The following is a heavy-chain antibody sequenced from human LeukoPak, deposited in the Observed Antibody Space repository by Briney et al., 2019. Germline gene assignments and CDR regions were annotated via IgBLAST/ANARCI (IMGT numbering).Heavy chain of an antibody. CDR2: ITRNGGT. V-gene: IGHV4-34*01. D-gene: IGHD6-19*01. Sequence: SETLSLTCAVYGGSLSGYCWTWIRQPPGKGLEWIGEITRNGGTNYNPSLKNRVTMSVDTSKNQFSLKLSSLTAADTAVYFCTRVPSVAVPASHRGFDPWGQGALVTVSS. CDR1: GGSLSGYC. CDR3: TRVPSVAVPASHRGFDP. J-gene: IGHJ5*02.